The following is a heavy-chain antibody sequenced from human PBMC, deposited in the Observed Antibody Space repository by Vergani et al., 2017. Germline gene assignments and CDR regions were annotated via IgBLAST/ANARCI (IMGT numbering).Heavy chain of an antibody. V-gene: IGHV1-69*01. Sequence: QVQLVQSGAEVKKPGSSVKVSCKAPGGTFSSYAISWVRRAPGQGLEWMGGFIPIFGTANYAQKFQGRFTITADESTSTAYMELSSLRSEDTAVYYCARVWGKGGVDPWGQGTLVTVSS. CDR3: ARVWGKGGVDP. J-gene: IGHJ5*02. D-gene: IGHD3-16*01. CDR1: GGTFSSYA. CDR2: FIPIFGTA.